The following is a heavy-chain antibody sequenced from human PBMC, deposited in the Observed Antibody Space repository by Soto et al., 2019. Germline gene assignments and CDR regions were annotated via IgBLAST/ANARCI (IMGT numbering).Heavy chain of an antibody. J-gene: IGHJ6*02. CDR2: IYHSGST. CDR3: ARVKRELGVIQYYYYGMDV. D-gene: IGHD3-16*02. V-gene: IGHV4-4*02. CDR1: GGSISSSNW. Sequence: QVQLQESGPGLVKPSGTLSLTCAVSGGSISSSNWWSWVRQPPGKGLEWIGEIYHSGSTNYNPSLKSRVTISVDQSKKQFSLKLSSVTAADTAVYYCARVKRELGVIQYYYYGMDVWGQGTTVTVSS.